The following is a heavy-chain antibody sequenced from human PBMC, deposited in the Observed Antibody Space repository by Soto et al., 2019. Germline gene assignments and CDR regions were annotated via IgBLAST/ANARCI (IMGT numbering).Heavy chain of an antibody. CDR1: GGSISSYY. D-gene: IGHD2-15*01. V-gene: IGHV4-59*01. CDR2: IYYSGST. J-gene: IGHJ5*02. Sequence: QVQLQESGPGLVKPSETLSLTCTVSGGSISSYYWGWIRQPPGKGLEWIGYIYYSGSTNYNPSLKSRVTISVDTSKNQFSLKLSSVTAADTAVYYCARQRPYCSGGSCYPGRGWFDPWGQGTLVTVSS. CDR3: ARQRPYCSGGSCYPGRGWFDP.